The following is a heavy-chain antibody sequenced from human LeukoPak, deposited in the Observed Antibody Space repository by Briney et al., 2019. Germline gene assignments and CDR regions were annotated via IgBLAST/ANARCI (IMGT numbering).Heavy chain of an antibody. J-gene: IGHJ4*02. D-gene: IGHD2-15*01. CDR3: ARDTDCSGGSCYHLIDDY. CDR1: GGSVSSGISY. Sequence: KPSETLSLTCSVSGGSVSSGISYWSWIRQPPGEGLEWIAYISDSGGSDYNPSLRGRVTISLDTSKNQFSLRLTSVTAADTAVYYCARDTDCSGGSCYHLIDDYWGQGTLVTVSS. V-gene: IGHV4-61*01. CDR2: ISDSGGS.